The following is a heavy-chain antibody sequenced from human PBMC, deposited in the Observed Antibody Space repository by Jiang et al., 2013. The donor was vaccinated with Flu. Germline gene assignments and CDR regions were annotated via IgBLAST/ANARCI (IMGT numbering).Heavy chain of an antibody. D-gene: IGHD3-16*01. Sequence: GAEVKKPGSSLKVSCKASGGTLSIETINWVRQAPGQGLEWLGGITPVFGTTNYARKFVGRVAISADHSKKSVYMEVSRLRSEDTAIYYCARALGRGQYYYYYMDVWGKGPRSPSP. CDR3: ARALGRGQYYYYYMDV. CDR2: ITPVFGTT. J-gene: IGHJ6*03. V-gene: IGHV1-69*01. CDR1: GGTLSIET.